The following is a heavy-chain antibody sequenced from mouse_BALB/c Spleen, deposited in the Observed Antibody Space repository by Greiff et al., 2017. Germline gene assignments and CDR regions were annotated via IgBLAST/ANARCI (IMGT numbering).Heavy chain of an antibody. D-gene: IGHD2-14*01. Sequence: EVKLVESGGGLVKPGGSLKLSCAASGFTFSDYYMYWVRQTPEKRLEWVATISDGGSYTYYPDSVKGRFTISRDNAKNNLYLQMSSLKSEDTAMYYCARALYYRYDYYAMDYWGQGTSVTVSS. V-gene: IGHV5-4*02. CDR1: GFTFSDYY. J-gene: IGHJ4*01. CDR3: ARALYYRYDYYAMDY. CDR2: ISDGGSYT.